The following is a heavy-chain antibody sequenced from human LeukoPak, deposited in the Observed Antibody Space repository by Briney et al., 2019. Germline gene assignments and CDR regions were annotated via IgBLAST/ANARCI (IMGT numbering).Heavy chain of an antibody. CDR2: IYYSGST. D-gene: IGHD5-12*01. CDR1: GGSISSSSYS. J-gene: IGHJ4*02. Sequence: PSETLSLTCTVSGGSISSSSYSWGWIRQPPGKGLEWIGSIYYSGSTYYNPSLKSRVTRSVDTSKNQFSLKLSSVTAADTAVYYCARRGGRGFSGYEFYFDSWGQGTLVTVSS. V-gene: IGHV4-39*01. CDR3: ARRGGRGFSGYEFYFDS.